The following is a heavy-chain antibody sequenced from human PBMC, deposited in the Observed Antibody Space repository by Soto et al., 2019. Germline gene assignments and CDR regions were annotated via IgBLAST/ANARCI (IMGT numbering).Heavy chain of an antibody. CDR1: GGSISSYY. V-gene: IGHV4-59*12. D-gene: IGHD3-9*01. J-gene: IGHJ6*02. Sequence: SETLSLTCTVSGGSISSYYGSWIRQPPGKRLEWIGYIYYSGSTNYNPSLKSRVTISVDTSKTQFSLKLSSVTAADTAVYYCARGREYDILTGCVYYGMDVWGQGTTVTAP. CDR3: ARGREYDILTGCVYYGMDV. CDR2: IYYSGST.